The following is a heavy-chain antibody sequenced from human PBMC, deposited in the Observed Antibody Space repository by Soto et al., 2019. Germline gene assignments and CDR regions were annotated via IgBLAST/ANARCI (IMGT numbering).Heavy chain of an antibody. CDR2: ISYDGSNK. D-gene: IGHD6-6*01. V-gene: IGHV3-30*18. Sequence: GGSLRLSCAASGFTFSSFGMHWVRQAPGKGLEWLAVISYDGSNKYYADSVKGRFTISRDNSKNTLYLQMNSLRAEDTAVYYCAKDQSSSYHYYAMDVWGQGTTVTVS. CDR1: GFTFSSFG. CDR3: AKDQSSSYHYYAMDV. J-gene: IGHJ6*02.